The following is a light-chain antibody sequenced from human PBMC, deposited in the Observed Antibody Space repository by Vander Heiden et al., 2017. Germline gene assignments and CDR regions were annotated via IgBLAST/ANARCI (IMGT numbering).Light chain of an antibody. CDR2: TAF. J-gene: IGKJ2*01. V-gene: IGKV2-28*01. CDR1: QGLLHNNGDNY. CDR3: MQAHLDPYT. Sequence: GEPASNSCRSSQGLLHNNGDNYLDWFLQKPGQSPQLLIYTAFNRAYGVPDRFSGSGSGTDFTLEISRVQAEDVGAYYCMQAHLDPYTFGQGTKLEIK.